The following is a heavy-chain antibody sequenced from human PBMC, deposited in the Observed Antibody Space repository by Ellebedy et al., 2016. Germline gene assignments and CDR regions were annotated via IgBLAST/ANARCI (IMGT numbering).Heavy chain of an antibody. CDR2: IIPILGIA. J-gene: IGHJ4*02. Sequence: ASVKVSCKASGGTFSSYAISWVRQAPGQGLEWMGGIIPILGIANYAQKFQGRVTITADKSTSTAYMELSSLRSEDTAVYYCARGASLTTRRGCGYWGQGTLVTVSS. V-gene: IGHV1-69*10. CDR1: GGTFSSYA. CDR3: ARGASLTTRRGCGY. D-gene: IGHD4-11*01.